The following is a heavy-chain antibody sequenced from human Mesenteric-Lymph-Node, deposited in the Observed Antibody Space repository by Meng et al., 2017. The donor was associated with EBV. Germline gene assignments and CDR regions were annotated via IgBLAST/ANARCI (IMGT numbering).Heavy chain of an antibody. Sequence: GPGQVNPTPPLSLSCAVSLASIRSGVYYLSWIPQPPGKGLEWMGYIYYRGGTYYNPSLKSRVTISVDTSKNLLSLKVNSVTAADTAVYYCAGHDFGDYAFDYWGQGTLVTVSS. CDR3: AGHDFGDYAFDY. V-gene: IGHV4-30-4*01. CDR1: LASIRSGVYY. J-gene: IGHJ4*02. CDR2: IYYRGGT. D-gene: IGHD4-17*01.